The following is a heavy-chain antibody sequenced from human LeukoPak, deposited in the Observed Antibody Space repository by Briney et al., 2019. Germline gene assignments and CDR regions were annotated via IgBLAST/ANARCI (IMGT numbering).Heavy chain of an antibody. V-gene: IGHV4-34*01. CDR1: GFTVSSNY. CDR2: INHSGST. J-gene: IGHJ6*03. Sequence: GSLRLSCAASGFTVSSNYMSWVRQAPGKGLEWIGEINHSGSTNYNPSLKSRVTISVDTSKNQFSLKLSSVTAADTAVYYCARRRGLRYFDWSQGYTDVWGKGTTVTISS. D-gene: IGHD3-9*01. CDR3: ARRRGLRYFDWSQGYTDV.